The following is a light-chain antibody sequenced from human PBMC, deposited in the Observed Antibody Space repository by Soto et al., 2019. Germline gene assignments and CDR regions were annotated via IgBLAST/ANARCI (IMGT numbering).Light chain of an antibody. CDR1: QGIGND. V-gene: IGKV1-6*02. CDR2: AAA. Sequence: IQMAQSPSSLSASVGDRVTITCRASQGIGNDVGWFQQKPGKAPKLLIYAAATLQSGVPSRFSSSRSGTDFTLTISSLQPEDFATYYCLQDHNYPLTFGGGTKVEIK. CDR3: LQDHNYPLT. J-gene: IGKJ4*01.